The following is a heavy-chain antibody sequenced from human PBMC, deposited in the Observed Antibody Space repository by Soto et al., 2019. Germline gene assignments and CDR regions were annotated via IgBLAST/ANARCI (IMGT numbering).Heavy chain of an antibody. CDR3: ARDQLRQTLLLFDC. Sequence: GGSLRLSCAASGFSFSNQDMDWVRQAPGKEPEWVASIGYDGTKRYYADSVKGRFTISRDNSKNSLYLQMNNLRAEDTAVYYCARDQLRQTLLLFDCWGQGALVTVSS. V-gene: IGHV3-30*02. CDR1: GFSFSNQD. CDR2: IGYDGTKR. J-gene: IGHJ4*02.